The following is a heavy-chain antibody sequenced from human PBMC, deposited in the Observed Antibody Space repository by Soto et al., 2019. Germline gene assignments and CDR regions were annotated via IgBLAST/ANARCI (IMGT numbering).Heavy chain of an antibody. J-gene: IGHJ4*02. V-gene: IGHV4-31*03. Sequence: QVQLQESGPGLVKPSQTLSLTCTVSGGSISSGGYYWSWIRQHPGKGLEWIGYIYYSGSTYYNPSLKSRVTLSVDTSKNQFSLKLSSVTAADTAVYYCAREISYYDSSGYYYAYFDYWGQGTLVTVSS. D-gene: IGHD3-22*01. CDR3: AREISYYDSSGYYYAYFDY. CDR2: IYYSGST. CDR1: GGSISSGGYY.